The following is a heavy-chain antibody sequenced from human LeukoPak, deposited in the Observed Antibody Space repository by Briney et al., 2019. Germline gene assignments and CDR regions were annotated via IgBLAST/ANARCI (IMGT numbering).Heavy chain of an antibody. V-gene: IGHV4-59*01. Sequence: SETLSLTCTVSGGSISSYYWSWIRQPPGKGLEWIGYIYYSGSTNYNPSLKSRVTISVDTSKNQFSLKLSSVTAADTAVYYCARDAAAEPPNYYGSGGHFDYWGQGTLVTVSS. CDR2: IYYSGST. CDR1: GGSISSYY. J-gene: IGHJ4*02. D-gene: IGHD3-10*01. CDR3: ARDAAAEPPNYYGSGGHFDY.